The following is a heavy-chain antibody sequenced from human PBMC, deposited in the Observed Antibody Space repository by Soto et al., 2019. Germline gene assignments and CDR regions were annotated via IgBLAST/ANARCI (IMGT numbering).Heavy chain of an antibody. V-gene: IGHV3-21*01. J-gene: IGHJ4*02. Sequence: PGGSLRLSCAASGFPFSTNAMNWVRQAPGKGLEWVSSISGRSDYIHYAESVKGRFTVSRDNAKNSLYLQMSSLRAEDTAIYYCARDRDRTPEVDFWNTFFRKPFDYWGQGALVTVSS. D-gene: IGHD3-3*01. CDR2: ISGRSDYI. CDR1: GFPFSTNA. CDR3: ARDRDRTPEVDFWNTFFRKPFDY.